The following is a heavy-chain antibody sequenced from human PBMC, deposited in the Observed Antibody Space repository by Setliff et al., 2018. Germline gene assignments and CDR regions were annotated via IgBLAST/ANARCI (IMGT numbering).Heavy chain of an antibody. CDR2: IKEDESEK. D-gene: IGHD2-21*01. J-gene: IGHJ4*02. CDR1: GFTFRNSW. CDR3: ASAYN. Sequence: PGGSLRLSCAASGFTFRNSWMSWVRQAPGQGPEWVASIKEDESEKYYVDPVKGRFTISRDNAKSSLYLQMNSLRPEDTAVYYCASAYNWGQGALVTVSS. V-gene: IGHV3-7*03.